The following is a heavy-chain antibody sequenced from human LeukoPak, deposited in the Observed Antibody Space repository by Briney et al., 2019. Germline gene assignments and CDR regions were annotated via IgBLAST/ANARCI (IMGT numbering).Heavy chain of an antibody. CDR3: ARDANLMWEY. CDR1: GFTFSRYW. D-gene: IGHD1-26*01. CDR2: IKQDGSEK. Sequence: GGSLRLSCAASGFTFSRYWMSWVRQAPGKGLEWEANIKQDGSEKDYVDSVKGRFTISRDDAKNSLYLQMNSLRAEDTAVYYCARDANLMWEYWGQGTLVTVSS. V-gene: IGHV3-7*01. J-gene: IGHJ4*02.